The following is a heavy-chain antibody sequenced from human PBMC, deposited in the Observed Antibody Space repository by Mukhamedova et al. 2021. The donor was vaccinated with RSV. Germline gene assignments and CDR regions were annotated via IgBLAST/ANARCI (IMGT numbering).Heavy chain of an antibody. D-gene: IGHD2-15*01. J-gene: IGHJ3*02. CDR3: ARDWYSTRHDTFDI. V-gene: IGHV3-33*01. Sequence: SNYGMHWVRQAPGKGLEWLAVIYYDGSYKYYADSVKGRFTISRDNSKNTVYLQMNSLRAEDTAVYYCARDWYSTRHDTFDIWGQG. CDR1: SNYG. CDR2: IYYDGSYK.